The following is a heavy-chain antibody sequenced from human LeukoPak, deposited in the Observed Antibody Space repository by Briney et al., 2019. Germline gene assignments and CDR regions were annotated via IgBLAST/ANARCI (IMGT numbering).Heavy chain of an antibody. CDR1: GYTFTGYY. CDR2: ISPNNGGA. D-gene: IGHD4-17*01. V-gene: IGHV1-2*02. CDR3: ARDQATTVTSYYYYAMDV. J-gene: IGHJ6*02. Sequence: VASVKVSCKASGYTFTGYYMHWVRQAPGQGLEWMGWISPNNGGANFAQKFQGRVTMTRDTSISTAYMELSSLTSDDTAVYYCARDQATTVTSYYYYAMDVWGQGTTVTVSS.